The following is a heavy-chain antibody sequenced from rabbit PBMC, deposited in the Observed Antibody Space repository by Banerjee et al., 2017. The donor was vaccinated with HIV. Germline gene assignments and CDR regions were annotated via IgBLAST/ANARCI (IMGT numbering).Heavy chain of an antibody. CDR1: GFSFSSYYY. CDR2: IYTYGTST. V-gene: IGHV1S40*01. Sequence: QSLEESGGDLVKPEGSLTLTCTASGFSFSSYYYMCWVRQAPGKGLEWIGCIYTYGTSTWYASWVNGRFTISKTSSTTVTLQMTSLTAADTATYFCARERGNIGYGRYDLWGQGTLVTVS. D-gene: IGHD1-1*01. J-gene: IGHJ4*01. CDR3: ARERGNIGYGRYDL.